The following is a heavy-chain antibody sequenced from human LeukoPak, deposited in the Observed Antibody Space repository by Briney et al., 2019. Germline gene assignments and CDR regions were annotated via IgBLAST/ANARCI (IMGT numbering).Heavy chain of an antibody. CDR1: GYSISSGYY. V-gene: IGHV4-38-2*01. Sequence: SETLSLTCAVSGYSISSGYYWGWIRQPPGKGLEWIGSIYHSGSTYYNPSLKSRVTISVDTSKNQFSLKLSSVTAADTAVYHCAGTPYGSGSHYYFDYWGQGTLVTVSS. CDR3: AGTPYGSGSHYYFDY. D-gene: IGHD3-10*01. J-gene: IGHJ4*02. CDR2: IYHSGST.